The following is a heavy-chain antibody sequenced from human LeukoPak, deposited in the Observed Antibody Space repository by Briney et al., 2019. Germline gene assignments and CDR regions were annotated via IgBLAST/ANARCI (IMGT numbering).Heavy chain of an antibody. J-gene: IGHJ6*03. V-gene: IGHV1-18*01. CDR3: ARALYGSSYPLYYYYYYMDV. D-gene: IGHD6-6*01. CDR1: GYTFTSYG. Sequence: GASVKVSCKASGYTFTSYGISWVRQAPGQGLEWMGWISAYNGNTNYAQKLQGRVTMTTDTSTSTAYMELRSLRSDDTAVYYCARALYGSSYPLYYYYYYMDVWGKGTTVTVSS. CDR2: ISAYNGNT.